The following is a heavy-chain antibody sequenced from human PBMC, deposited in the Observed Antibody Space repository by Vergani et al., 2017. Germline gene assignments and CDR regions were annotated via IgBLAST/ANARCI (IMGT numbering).Heavy chain of an antibody. CDR1: GGSISSTSYY. CDR2: IHYSGST. J-gene: IGHJ4*02. V-gene: IGHV4-39*01. D-gene: IGHD3-10*01. Sequence: QLQLQESGPGLVKPSETLSLTCTVSGGSISSTSYYWGWIRQPPGKGLEWIANIHYSGSTYYNPSLKSRVTISLDTSKNQFSLKLSSVTAADTAVYFCARLDYYGSGSYWGGFDYWGQGTLVTVSS. CDR3: ARLDYYGSGSYWGGFDY.